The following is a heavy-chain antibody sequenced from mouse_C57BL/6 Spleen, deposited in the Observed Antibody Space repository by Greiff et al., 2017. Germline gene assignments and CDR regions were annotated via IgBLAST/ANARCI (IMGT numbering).Heavy chain of an antibody. CDR2: IYTGNGDT. CDR3: ARGRSSSDEAMDY. D-gene: IGHD1-1*01. V-gene: IGHV1-58*01. CDR1: GYTFTSYG. J-gene: IGHJ4*01. Sequence: VQLQQSGAELVRPGSSVKMSCKTSGYTFTSYGINWVKQRPGQGLEWIGNIYTGNGDTEYNEKFKGKATLTSDKSSSTAYMQLSSLTAEDSAIYFCARGRSSSDEAMDYWGQGTSVTVSS.